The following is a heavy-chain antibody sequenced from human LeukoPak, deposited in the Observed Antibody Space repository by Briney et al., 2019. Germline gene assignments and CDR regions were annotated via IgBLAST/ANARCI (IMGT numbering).Heavy chain of an antibody. CDR1: GGSISSYY. D-gene: IGHD3-22*01. Sequence: SETLSLTCTVSGGSISSYYWSWIRQPARKGLEWIGRIYIRGSTNYNPSLKSRVTMSEDTSKNHFSLKMSSVTAADTAAYYRAWTYYYDGSGYFDYWGQGTLVTVSS. J-gene: IGHJ4*02. CDR2: IYIRGST. V-gene: IGHV4-4*07. CDR3: AWTYYYDGSGYFDY.